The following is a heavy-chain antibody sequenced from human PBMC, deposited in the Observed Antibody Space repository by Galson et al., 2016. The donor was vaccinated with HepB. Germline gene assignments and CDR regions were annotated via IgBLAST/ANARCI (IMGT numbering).Heavy chain of an antibody. D-gene: IGHD6-13*01. Sequence: SLRLSCAASGFTFRNYEMTWVRQAPGKGLEWISYISSSGVIKTYADSVKGRVTISRDSARNSLFLQMNNVRGDDTAVYYCTRLSGTYHPYFDFWGQGTLVTVSS. CDR1: GFTFRNYE. J-gene: IGHJ4*02. CDR2: ISSSGVIK. V-gene: IGHV3-48*03. CDR3: TRLSGTYHPYFDF.